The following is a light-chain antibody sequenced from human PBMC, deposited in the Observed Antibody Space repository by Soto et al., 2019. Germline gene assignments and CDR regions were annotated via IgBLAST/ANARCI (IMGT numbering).Light chain of an antibody. CDR1: QRLLHNNGYNY. V-gene: IGKV2-28*01. Sequence: DIVMTQSPLSLPVTAGEPASISCRSSQRLLHNNGYNYVDWYLKKPGQSPKLLIYLGSNRASGVPDRFSGIRSGTDFTLQISRVEAEDVGVYYCMQALQTPFTFGPGTKVDIK. J-gene: IGKJ3*01. CDR2: LGS. CDR3: MQALQTPFT.